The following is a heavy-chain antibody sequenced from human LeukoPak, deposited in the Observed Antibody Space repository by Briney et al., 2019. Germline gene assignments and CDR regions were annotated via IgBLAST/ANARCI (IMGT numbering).Heavy chain of an antibody. V-gene: IGHV4-4*07. CDR3: ARYTGGYGTFDY. Sequence: SETLSLTCTVSGFSISSGYHWGWIRQPAGKGLEWIGRIYTSGSTNYNPSLKSRVTMSVDTSKNQFSLKLSSVTAADTAVYYCARYTGGYGTFDYWGQGTLVTVSS. J-gene: IGHJ4*02. CDR2: IYTSGST. D-gene: IGHD5-12*01. CDR1: GFSISSGYH.